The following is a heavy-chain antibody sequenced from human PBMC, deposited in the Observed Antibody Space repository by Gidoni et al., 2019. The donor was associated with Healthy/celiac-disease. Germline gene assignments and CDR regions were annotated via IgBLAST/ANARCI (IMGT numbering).Heavy chain of an antibody. CDR2: IYYSGST. CDR1: GGSISSSSYY. V-gene: IGHV4-39*01. J-gene: IGHJ6*02. D-gene: IGHD6-13*01. CDR3: ARGYSSSWYTDYGMDV. Sequence: QLQLQESGPGLVKPSETLSLTCTVSGGSISSSSYYWGWIRQPPGKGLEWIGSIYYSGSTYYNPSLKSRVTISVDTSKNQFSLKLSSVTAADTAVYYCARGYSSSWYTDYGMDVWGQGTTVTVSS.